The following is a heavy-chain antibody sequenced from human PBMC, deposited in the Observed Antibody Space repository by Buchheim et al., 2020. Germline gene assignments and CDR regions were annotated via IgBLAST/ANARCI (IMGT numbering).Heavy chain of an antibody. Sequence: QVQLVQSGAEVKKPGASVKVSCKASGYTFTSYYMHWVRQAPGQGLEWMGIINPSGGSTSYAQKFQGRVTMTRDTSTSTVSMELSSLRSEDTAVYYCARDPGVLWFGELLSHYFDYWGQGTL. D-gene: IGHD3-10*01. J-gene: IGHJ4*02. CDR1: GYTFTSYY. CDR3: ARDPGVLWFGELLSHYFDY. CDR2: INPSGGST. V-gene: IGHV1-46*01.